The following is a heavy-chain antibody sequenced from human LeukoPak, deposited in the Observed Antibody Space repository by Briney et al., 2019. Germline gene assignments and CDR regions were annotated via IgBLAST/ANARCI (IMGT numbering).Heavy chain of an antibody. D-gene: IGHD3-22*01. Sequence: GGSLRLSCAASGFSFSTYAMTWVRRTPGKGLEWVSGISGSGGSPYYADSVKGRFTISRDTSKNTLYLQMNSLRAEDTAVYYCAKAVYDSSGSFDFWGQGTLVNVSS. CDR2: ISGSGGSP. CDR1: GFSFSTYA. J-gene: IGHJ4*02. V-gene: IGHV3-23*01. CDR3: AKAVYDSSGSFDF.